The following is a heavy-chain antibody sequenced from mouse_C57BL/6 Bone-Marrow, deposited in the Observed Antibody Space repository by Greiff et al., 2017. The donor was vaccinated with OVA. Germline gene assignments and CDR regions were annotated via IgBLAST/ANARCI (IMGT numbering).Heavy chain of an antibody. V-gene: IGHV1-42*01. Sequence: VQLQQSGPELVKPGASVKISCKASGYSLTGYYMNWVKQSPEKSLEWIGEINPSTGGTTYNQKFKAKATLTVDKSSSTAYMQLKSLTSEDSAVYYCARKGITTVVAGDFDYWGQGTTLTVSS. D-gene: IGHD1-1*01. CDR3: ARKGITTVVAGDFDY. J-gene: IGHJ2*01. CDR1: GYSLTGYY. CDR2: INPSTGGT.